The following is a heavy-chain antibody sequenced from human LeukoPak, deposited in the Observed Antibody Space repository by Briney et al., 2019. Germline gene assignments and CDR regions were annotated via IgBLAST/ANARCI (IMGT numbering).Heavy chain of an antibody. CDR3: AISYGGKGFGYFDY. J-gene: IGHJ4*02. V-gene: IGHV4-34*01. CDR2: INHSGST. D-gene: IGHD4-23*01. Sequence: SETLSLTCAVYGGSFSGYYWSWIRQPPGKGLEWIGEINHSGSTNYNPSPKSRVTISVDTSKNQFSLKLSSVTAADTAVYYCAISYGGKGFGYFDYWGQGTLVTVSS. CDR1: GGSFSGYY.